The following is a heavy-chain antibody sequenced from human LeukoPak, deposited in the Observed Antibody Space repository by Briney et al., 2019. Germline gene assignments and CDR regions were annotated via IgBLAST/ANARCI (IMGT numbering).Heavy chain of an antibody. D-gene: IGHD3-3*01. CDR1: GGAFTGYY. V-gene: IGHV4-34*01. CDR2: INHSGST. CDR3: ARAGDDFWSGYYHFDY. J-gene: IGHJ4*02. Sequence: PSETLSLTCAVLGGAFTGYYSSWIRQPPGKGLEWIGEINHSGSTNYNPSLKSRVTISVDTSKNQFSLKLSSVTAADTAVYYCARAGDDFWSGYYHFDYWGQGTLVTVSS.